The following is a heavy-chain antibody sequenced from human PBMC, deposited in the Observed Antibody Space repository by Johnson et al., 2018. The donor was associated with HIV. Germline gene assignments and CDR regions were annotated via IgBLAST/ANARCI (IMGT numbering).Heavy chain of an antibody. CDR1: GFTFSSYG. CDR2: IRYDGSNK. CDR3: AKVSQQQLGAFDI. D-gene: IGHD6-6*01. Sequence: QVQLVESGGGVVQPGGSLRLSCAASGFTFSSYGMHWVREAPGKGLEWVAFIRYDGSNKYYADSVKGRFTISRDNSKNTLYLQMNSLRAEDTAVYYCAKVSQQQLGAFDIWGQGTAVTVSS. V-gene: IGHV3-30*02. J-gene: IGHJ3*02.